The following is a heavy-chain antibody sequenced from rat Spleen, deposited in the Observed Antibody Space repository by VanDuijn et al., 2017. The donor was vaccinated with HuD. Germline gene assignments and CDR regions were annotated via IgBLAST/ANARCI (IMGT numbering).Heavy chain of an antibody. J-gene: IGHJ3*01. Sequence: EVQVLESGGGLVQPGNSLKLSCATSGFTFSTAWMYWYRQFPEKRLEWVARIKVKSNNYATDYTESVKGRFTISRDDSESSVYLQMNNLKEEDTAIYYCAWRTSLGLNYFAYWGQGTLVTVSS. CDR1: GFTFSTAW. CDR2: IKVKSNNYAT. CDR3: AWRTSLGLNYFAY. V-gene: IGHV6-6*01. D-gene: IGHD4-1*01.